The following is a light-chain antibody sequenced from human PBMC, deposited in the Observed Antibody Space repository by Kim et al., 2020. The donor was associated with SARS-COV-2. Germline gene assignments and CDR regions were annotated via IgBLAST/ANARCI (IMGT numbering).Light chain of an antibody. CDR2: GAF. J-gene: IGKJ4*01. CDR3: QQYSTYPLT. Sequence: ASVGDRVTITCRASQDITYHLAWFQQKPGKAPKSLIYGAFKLQSGVSSKFSGSGSGTDFTLTISSLEAEDFATYYCQQYSTYPLTFGGGTKVDIK. V-gene: IGKV1-16*02. CDR1: QDITYH.